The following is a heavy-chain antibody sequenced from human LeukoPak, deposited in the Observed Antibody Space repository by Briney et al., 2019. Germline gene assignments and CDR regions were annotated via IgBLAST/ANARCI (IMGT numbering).Heavy chain of an antibody. CDR2: IYYSGST. CDR1: GGSIRSYY. CDR3: ARGRFSPRGYGMDV. V-gene: IGHV4-59*01. J-gene: IGHJ6*02. D-gene: IGHD3-10*01. Sequence: PAETLSLTCTVSGGSIRSYYWSRIRQPPGKVLEWIGYIYYSGSTNYNPSPKSRVTISVDTSKNQSSLKLSSVTAADTAVYYCARGRFSPRGYGMDVWGQGTTVTVSS.